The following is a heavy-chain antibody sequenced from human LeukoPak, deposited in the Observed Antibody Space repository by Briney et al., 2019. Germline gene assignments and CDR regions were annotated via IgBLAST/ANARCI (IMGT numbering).Heavy chain of an antibody. CDR2: ISSSSSYI. CDR3: ASASSSTSPDY. CDR1: GFTFSSYS. Sequence: GGSLRLSCAASGFTFSSYSMNWVRQAPGKGLEWVSSISSSSSYIYYADSVKGRFTISRDNAKNSLYLQMNSLRAEDTTVYYCASASSSTSPDYWGQGTLVTVSS. J-gene: IGHJ4*02. D-gene: IGHD2-2*01. V-gene: IGHV3-21*01.